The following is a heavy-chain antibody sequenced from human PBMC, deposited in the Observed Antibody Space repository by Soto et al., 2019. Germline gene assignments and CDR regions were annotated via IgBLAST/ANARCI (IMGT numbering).Heavy chain of an antibody. D-gene: IGHD6-13*01. J-gene: IGHJ6*02. V-gene: IGHV3-30*18. Sequence: QVQLVESGGGVVQPGRSLRLSCAASGFTFSSYGMHWVRQAPGKGLEWVAVISYDGSNKYYADSVKGRFTISRDNSKNPLYLQMNSLRAEDTAVYYCAKDGSSSWYYYYGMDVWGQGTTVTVSS. CDR2: ISYDGSNK. CDR3: AKDGSSSWYYYYGMDV. CDR1: GFTFSSYG.